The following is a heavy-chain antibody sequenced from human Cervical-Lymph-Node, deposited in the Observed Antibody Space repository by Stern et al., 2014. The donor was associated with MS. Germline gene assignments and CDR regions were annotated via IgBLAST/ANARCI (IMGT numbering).Heavy chain of an antibody. CDR3: ASAVTGLNYYFHALDV. V-gene: IGHV1-24*01. D-gene: IGHD6-19*01. J-gene: IGHJ6*02. CDR1: GYTLNDFS. CDR2: SSPEDGET. Sequence: QVQLVESGAEVKKPGASVKVSCTVSGYTLNDFSLHWVRQAPGEGLEWMGGSSPEDGETIFAQGLQGRVAVTEDTSTDTAYMELSSLRSEDTAVYYCASAVTGLNYYFHALDVWGQGTTVTVSS.